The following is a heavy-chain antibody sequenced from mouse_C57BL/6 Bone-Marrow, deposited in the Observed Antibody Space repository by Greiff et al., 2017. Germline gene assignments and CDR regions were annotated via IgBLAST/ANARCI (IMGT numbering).Heavy chain of an antibody. J-gene: IGHJ2*01. Sequence: VQLKESVAELVRPGASVKLSCTASGFNFKNTYMHWVKQRPEQGLEWIGRIDPANGNTKYAPNFQGKATITADTSSNTAYLQLSSLTSEDTAIYYWARGDYWGQGNTLTVSS. CDR2: IDPANGNT. CDR1: GFNFKNTY. V-gene: IGHV14-3*01. CDR3: ARGDY.